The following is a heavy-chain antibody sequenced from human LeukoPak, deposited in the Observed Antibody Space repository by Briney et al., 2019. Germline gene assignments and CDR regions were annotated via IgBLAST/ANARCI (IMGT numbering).Heavy chain of an antibody. Sequence: SVKVSCKASGGTFRSNAISWVRQAPGQGLEWMGGITPIFGTANYAQKFQGRVTITAVESMSTAYMELSSLRPEDTAVYYCARGWLAETTVVTPYNYWGQGTLVTVSS. J-gene: IGHJ4*02. CDR3: ARGWLAETTVVTPYNY. D-gene: IGHD4-23*01. V-gene: IGHV1-69*01. CDR2: ITPIFGTA. CDR1: GGTFRSNA.